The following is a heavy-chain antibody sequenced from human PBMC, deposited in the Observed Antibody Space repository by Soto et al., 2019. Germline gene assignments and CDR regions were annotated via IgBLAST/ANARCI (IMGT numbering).Heavy chain of an antibody. CDR1: GGTFSSYA. CDR3: VEGIAAAGIEEPGPHY. Sequence: GASVKVSCKASGGTFSSYAISWVRQAPGQGLEWMGGIIPIFGTANYAQKFQGRVTITADESTSTAYMELSSLRSEDTAVYYCVEGIAAAGIEEPGPHYWGQGTLVTVSS. V-gene: IGHV1-69*13. J-gene: IGHJ4*02. CDR2: IIPIFGTA. D-gene: IGHD6-13*01.